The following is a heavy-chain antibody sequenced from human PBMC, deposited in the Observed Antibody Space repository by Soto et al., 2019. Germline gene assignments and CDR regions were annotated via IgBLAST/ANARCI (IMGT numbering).Heavy chain of an antibody. Sequence: GGSLRLSCAASGFTFDDYGMSWVRQAPGKGLEWVSGINWNGGSTGYADSVKGRFTISRDNAKNSLYLQMNSLRAEDTALYYCARRSYSSRFYPSGMDVWGQGTMVTVSS. CDR3: ARRSYSSRFYPSGMDV. CDR2: INWNGGST. D-gene: IGHD6-13*01. J-gene: IGHJ6*02. CDR1: GFTFDDYG. V-gene: IGHV3-20*04.